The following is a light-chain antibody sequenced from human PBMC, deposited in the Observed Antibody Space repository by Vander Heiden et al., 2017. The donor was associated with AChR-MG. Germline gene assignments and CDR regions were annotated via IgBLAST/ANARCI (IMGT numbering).Light chain of an antibody. CDR3: QQRDSTPRT. CDR1: QSISSY. CDR2: AAS. Sequence: DIQMTHSPSSLSASVGDRVTITCRASQSISSYLNWYQQKPGRAPKVLIYAASTLQSGVPSRFSGSGSGTDFTLTISRLQPEDFATYYCQQRDSTPRTFGQGTKLEIK. V-gene: IGKV1-39*01. J-gene: IGKJ2*01.